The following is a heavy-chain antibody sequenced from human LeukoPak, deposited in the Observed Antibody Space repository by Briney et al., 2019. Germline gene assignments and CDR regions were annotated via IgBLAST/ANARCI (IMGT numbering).Heavy chain of an antibody. J-gene: IGHJ6*04. CDR1: DGSASSAVFY. CDR2: IHYSGRT. Sequence: PSETLSLTCGVSDGSASSAVFYWSCIRHHPGRCLEWIGYIHYSGRTYYNPSLKSRVSISLDTSKNQFSLKLGTASAADTAVYYCARDRYSGYDWDFYYYGMDVWGKGTTVTVSS. V-gene: IGHV4-31*11. D-gene: IGHD5-12*01. CDR3: ARDRYSGYDWDFYYYGMDV.